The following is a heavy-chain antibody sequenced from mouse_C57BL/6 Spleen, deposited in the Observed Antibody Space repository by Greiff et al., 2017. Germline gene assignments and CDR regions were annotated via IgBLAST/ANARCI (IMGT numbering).Heavy chain of an antibody. CDR3: ARSPTGPYYFDY. Sequence: QVQLQQPGAELVRPGSSVKLSCKASGYTFTSYWMDWVKQRPGQGLEWIGNIYPSDSETHYNQKFKDKATLTVDKSSSTAYMQLSSLTSEDSAVYYWARSPTGPYYFDYWGQGTTLTVSS. J-gene: IGHJ2*01. D-gene: IGHD4-1*02. V-gene: IGHV1-61*01. CDR2: IYPSDSET. CDR1: GYTFTSYW.